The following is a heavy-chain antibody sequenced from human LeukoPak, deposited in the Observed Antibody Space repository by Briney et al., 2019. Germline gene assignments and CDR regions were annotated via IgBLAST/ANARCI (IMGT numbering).Heavy chain of an antibody. V-gene: IGHV4-59*01. CDR2: IYYSGNT. CDR1: GGSISSYY. Sequence: PSETLSLTRTVSGGSISSYYWSWIRQPPGKGLEWIGDIYYSGNTNYNPSLKSRVTISVDTSKNHFSLKLSSVTAADTAVYYCARGRGSTWPDAFDIWGQGTRVTVSS. CDR3: ARGRGSTWPDAFDI. D-gene: IGHD6-13*01. J-gene: IGHJ3*02.